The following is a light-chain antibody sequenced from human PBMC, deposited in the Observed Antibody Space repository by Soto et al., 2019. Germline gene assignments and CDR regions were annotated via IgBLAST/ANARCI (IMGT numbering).Light chain of an antibody. J-gene: IGKJ1*01. CDR3: QQYSTYPWT. CDR1: QTISTL. V-gene: IGKV1-5*03. Sequence: DIQMTQSPSTLSASVGDRVTITCRASQTISTLLAWYQQRPGKAPNLLIYKATSLESVVPSRFSGSGSGTAFTLTISSLQPDDFATYFCQQYSTYPWTFGQGTKVEVK. CDR2: KAT.